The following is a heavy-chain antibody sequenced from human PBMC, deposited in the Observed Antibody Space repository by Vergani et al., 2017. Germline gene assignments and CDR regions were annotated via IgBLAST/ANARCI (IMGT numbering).Heavy chain of an antibody. Sequence: QVQLVQSGAEVKKPGSSVKVSCKASGGTFSSYTISWVRQAPGQGLEWMGRIIPILGIANYAQKFQGRVTITADKSTSTAYMELSSLRSEDTAVYYCARDLSVYWNYVPQHKPQHPDYYYYGMDVWGQGTTVTVSS. CDR1: GGTFSSYT. J-gene: IGHJ6*02. CDR2: IIPILGIA. V-gene: IGHV1-69*08. CDR3: ARDLSVYWNYVPQHKPQHPDYYYYGMDV. D-gene: IGHD1-7*01.